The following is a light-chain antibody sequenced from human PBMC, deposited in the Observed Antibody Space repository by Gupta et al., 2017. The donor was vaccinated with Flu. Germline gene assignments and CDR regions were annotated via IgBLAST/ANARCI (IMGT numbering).Light chain of an antibody. CDR3: QVWESGRDLVV. Sequence: SYALTQPPSVSAAPGQTAKIPCGRNNIGSKRVHWYQQEPGQPPVFVLSGESDRTSGIPEGFSGSNSGNTATLTISRVEGGDEADDDCQVWESGRDLVVFGGGTKLTVL. CDR2: GES. J-gene: IGLJ2*01. CDR1: NIGSKR. V-gene: IGLV3-21*02.